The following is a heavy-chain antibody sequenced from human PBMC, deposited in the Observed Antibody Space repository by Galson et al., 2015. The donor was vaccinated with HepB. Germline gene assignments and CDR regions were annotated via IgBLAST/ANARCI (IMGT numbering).Heavy chain of an antibody. J-gene: IGHJ3*01. D-gene: IGHD2-15*01. CDR2: MNPKTGDT. Sequence: SVKVSCKASGYTFTTSDINWVRQATGQGLEWMGWMNPKTGDTAYAQKFQGRLTMTRDTSVSTAYMELSSLTSEDTAVYYCATAVLVSANIWGDAFDVWGQGTLVTVSS. V-gene: IGHV1-8*01. CDR1: GYTFTTSD. CDR3: ATAVLVSANIWGDAFDV.